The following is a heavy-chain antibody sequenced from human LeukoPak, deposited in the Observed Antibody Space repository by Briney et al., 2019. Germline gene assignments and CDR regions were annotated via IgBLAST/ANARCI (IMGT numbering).Heavy chain of an antibody. CDR2: ISYDGSNK. J-gene: IGHJ4*02. CDR1: GFTFSAHA. Sequence: GGSLRLSCEASGFTFSAHAMIWVRQAPGKGLEWMAVISYDGSNKYYADSVKGRFTISRDNSKNTLYLQMNSLRAEDTAVYYCAKGASGSYYYFDYWGQGTLVTVSS. D-gene: IGHD1-26*01. CDR3: AKGASGSYYYFDY. V-gene: IGHV3-30*18.